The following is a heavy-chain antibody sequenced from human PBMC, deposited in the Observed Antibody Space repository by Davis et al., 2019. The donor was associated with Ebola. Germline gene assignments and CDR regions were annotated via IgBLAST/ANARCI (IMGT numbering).Heavy chain of an antibody. CDR3: ARGRRRIAARSKRPPVWFDP. Sequence: AASVKVSCKASGYTFTSYGISWVRQAPGQGLEWMGWISAYNGNTNYAQKLQGRVTMTTDTSTSTAYMELRSLRSDDTAVYYCARGRRRIAARSKRPPVWFDPWGQGTLVTVSS. J-gene: IGHJ5*02. D-gene: IGHD6-6*01. CDR1: GYTFTSYG. V-gene: IGHV1-18*01. CDR2: ISAYNGNT.